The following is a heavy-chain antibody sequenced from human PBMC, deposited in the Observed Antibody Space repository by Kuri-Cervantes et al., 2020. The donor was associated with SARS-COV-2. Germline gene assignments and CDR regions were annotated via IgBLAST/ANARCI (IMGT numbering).Heavy chain of an antibody. CDR2: INSDGSST. D-gene: IGHD3-3*01. CDR3: ARASLDLTTFGVAYDAFDI. V-gene: IGHV3-74*01. Sequence: GGSLRLSCAASGFTFSSYWMHWVRQAPGKGLVWVSRINSDGSSTSYADSVKGRFTISRDNAKNTLYLQMNSLRAEDTAVYYCARASLDLTTFGVAYDAFDIWGQGTMVTVSS. J-gene: IGHJ3*02. CDR1: GFTFSSYW.